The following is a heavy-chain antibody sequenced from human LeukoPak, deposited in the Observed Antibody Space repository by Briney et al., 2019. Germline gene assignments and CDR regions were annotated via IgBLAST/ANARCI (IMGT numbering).Heavy chain of an antibody. D-gene: IGHD2-2*01. J-gene: IGHJ6*03. CDR3: ARGPHIVVVPAAPTYYMDV. CDR2: INHSGST. V-gene: IGHV4-34*01. CDR1: GGSFSGYY. Sequence: SETLSLTCAVYGGSFSGYYWSWIRQPPGKGLERIGEINHSGSTNYNPSLKSRVTISVDTSKNQFSLKLSSVTAADTAVYYCARGPHIVVVPAAPTYYMDVWGKGTTVTVSS.